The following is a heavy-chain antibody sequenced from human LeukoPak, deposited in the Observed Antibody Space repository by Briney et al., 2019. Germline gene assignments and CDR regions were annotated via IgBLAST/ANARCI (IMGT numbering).Heavy chain of an antibody. V-gene: IGHV3-30-3*01. J-gene: IGHJ4*02. Sequence: PGRSLRLSCAASGFTFSSYAMHWVRQAPGKGLEWVAVISYDGSNKYYADSVKGRFTISRDNAKNSLFLQMNSLRAEDTAVYYCARDGSSGWYSLDWGQGTLVTVSS. CDR3: ARDGSSGWYSLD. CDR2: ISYDGSNK. D-gene: IGHD6-19*01. CDR1: GFTFSSYA.